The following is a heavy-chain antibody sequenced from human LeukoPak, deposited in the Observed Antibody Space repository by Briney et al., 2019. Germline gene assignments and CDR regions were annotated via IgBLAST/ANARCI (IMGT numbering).Heavy chain of an antibody. Sequence: GGSLRLSCAASGFTVSDSYMSWVRQAPGKGLEWVSIIYSGGVTYYADSVKGRFTISRDNSKNTLYLLMNSLRAEDTAVYYCARALKQSGFDYYFDYWGQGTLVTVSS. CDR2: IYSGGVT. CDR3: ARALKQSGFDYYFDY. J-gene: IGHJ4*02. V-gene: IGHV3-66*02. CDR1: GFTVSDSY. D-gene: IGHD5-12*01.